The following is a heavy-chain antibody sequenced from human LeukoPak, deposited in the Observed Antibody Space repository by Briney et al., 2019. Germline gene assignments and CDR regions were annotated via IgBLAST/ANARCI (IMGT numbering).Heavy chain of an antibody. Sequence: PGRSLRLSCAASGFTFSSYAMHWVRQAPGKGLEWVAVISYDGSNKYYADSVKGRFTISRDNSKNTLYLQMNSLRAEDTAVYYCARDGDYYGSGNYYYYGMDVWGQGTTVTVSS. CDR1: GFTFSSYA. CDR3: ARDGDYYGSGNYYYYGMDV. J-gene: IGHJ6*02. V-gene: IGHV3-30-3*01. D-gene: IGHD3-10*01. CDR2: ISYDGSNK.